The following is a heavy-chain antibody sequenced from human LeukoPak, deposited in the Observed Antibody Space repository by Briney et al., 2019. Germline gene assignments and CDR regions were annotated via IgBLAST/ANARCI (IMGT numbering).Heavy chain of an antibody. Sequence: SETLSLTCTVSGGSISTYYWSWIRQPAGKGLEWIGRIYISGSTNYNPSLKSRVTMSVDTSKNQFSLKLRSVTAADTAVYYCARDSFLGYWFDPWGQGTLVTVSS. CDR2: IYISGST. J-gene: IGHJ5*02. V-gene: IGHV4-4*07. CDR1: GGSISTYY. CDR3: ARDSFLGYWFDP. D-gene: IGHD3-22*01.